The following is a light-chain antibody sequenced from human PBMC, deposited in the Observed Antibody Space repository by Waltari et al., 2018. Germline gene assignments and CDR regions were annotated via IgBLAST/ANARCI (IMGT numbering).Light chain of an antibody. V-gene: IGLV4-69*01. J-gene: IGLJ3*02. CDR1: SGYSSNV. Sequence: LVLTQSPSASASLGASVKLTCTLSSGYSSNVIAWLQQQPGKGPRYLMKVNSDGSHRKGDDIPDRFSASKSGTECYLTISSLQSEDEADYYGQTGGHGTWVFGGGTKLTVL. CDR2: VNSDGSH. CDR3: QTGGHGTWV.